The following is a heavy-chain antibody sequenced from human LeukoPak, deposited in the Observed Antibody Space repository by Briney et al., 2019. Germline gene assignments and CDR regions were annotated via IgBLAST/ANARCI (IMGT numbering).Heavy chain of an antibody. CDR1: GGSFSGYY. Sequence: SETLSLTCAVYGGSFSGYYWSWIRQPPGKGLEWIGEINHSGSTNYNPSLKSRVTISVDTSKNQFSLKLSSVTAADTAVYYCARGRGQYRSSTSCWFDPWGQGTLVTVSS. J-gene: IGHJ5*02. CDR3: ARGRGQYRSSTSCWFDP. D-gene: IGHD2-2*01. V-gene: IGHV4-34*01. CDR2: INHSGST.